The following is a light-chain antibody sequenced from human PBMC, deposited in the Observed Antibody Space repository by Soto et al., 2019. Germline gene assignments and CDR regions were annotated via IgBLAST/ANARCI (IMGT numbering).Light chain of an antibody. CDR2: AAS. Sequence: DIQMTQSPSSLSASVGDRVTITCRASQGITNHLAWYQQKPGKAPKLLIYAASTLQSGVSSRFSGSGSGTEFTLIISSLQPDDFATYFCQQYSDYSRTFGQGTKVDIK. J-gene: IGKJ1*01. CDR3: QQYSDYSRT. V-gene: IGKV1-9*01. CDR1: QGITNH.